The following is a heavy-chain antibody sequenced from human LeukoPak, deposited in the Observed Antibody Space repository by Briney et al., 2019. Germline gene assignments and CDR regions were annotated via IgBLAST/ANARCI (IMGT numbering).Heavy chain of an antibody. V-gene: IGHV1-69*04. CDR3: ARAGWNYKGAAYYYYMDV. CDR2: IIPILGIA. D-gene: IGHD1-7*01. Sequence: ASVKVSCKASGGTFSSYAISWVRQAPGQGLEWMGRIIPILGIANYAQKFQGRVTITADKSTSTAYMELSSLRSDDTAVYYCARAGWNYKGAAYYYYMDVWGKGTTVTVSS. J-gene: IGHJ6*03. CDR1: GGTFSSYA.